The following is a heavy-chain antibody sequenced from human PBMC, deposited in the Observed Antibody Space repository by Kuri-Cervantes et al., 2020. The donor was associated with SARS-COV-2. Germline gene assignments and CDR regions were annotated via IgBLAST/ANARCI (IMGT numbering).Heavy chain of an antibody. J-gene: IGHJ4*02. Sequence: SETLSLTCAVPGYSISSGYYWGWIRQPPGKGLEWIGSIYHSGSTYYNPSLKSRVTISVDTSKNQFSLKLSSVTAADTAVYYCARHEPSTVTTLFDYWGQGTLVTVSS. CDR2: IYHSGST. D-gene: IGHD4-11*01. V-gene: IGHV4-38-2*01. CDR3: ARHEPSTVTTLFDY. CDR1: GYSISSGYY.